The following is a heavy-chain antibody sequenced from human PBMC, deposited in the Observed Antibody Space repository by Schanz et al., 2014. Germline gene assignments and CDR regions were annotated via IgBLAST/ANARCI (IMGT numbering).Heavy chain of an antibody. V-gene: IGHV4-39*02. CDR2: MYYSGST. Sequence: QLQLQESGPGLVNPSETLSLTCTVSGGSISSIGFYWGWIRQPPGKGLEWIGRMYYSGSTYYNPSKKRRSTTSGDTPNTHSSQKLRCVTAAETAVYYCARLSAIFGVVTTYYFDYWGQGTLVTVSS. D-gene: IGHD3-3*01. CDR1: GGSISSIGFY. J-gene: IGHJ4*02. CDR3: ARLSAIFGVVTTYYFDY.